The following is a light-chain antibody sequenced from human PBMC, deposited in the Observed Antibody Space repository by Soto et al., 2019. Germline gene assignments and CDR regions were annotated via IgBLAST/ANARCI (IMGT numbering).Light chain of an antibody. CDR1: QSVSSN. CDR2: GAS. CDR3: RQDNNWPLT. J-gene: IGKJ4*01. V-gene: IGKV3-15*01. Sequence: EIVMTQSPATLSVSPGERATLSCRASQSVSSNLAWYQQKPGQAPRLLIYGASTRATGIPARFSGSGSGTEFTLTVGSLQSEDFAVYYCRQDNNWPLTCRGGTKVEIK.